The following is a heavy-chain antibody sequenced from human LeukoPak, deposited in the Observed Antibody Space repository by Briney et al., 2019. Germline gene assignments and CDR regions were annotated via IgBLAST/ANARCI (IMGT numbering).Heavy chain of an antibody. CDR3: ARRKDYYFDY. J-gene: IGHJ4*02. Sequence: SETLSLTCAVYGGSFSGYYWSWIRQPPGKGLEWIGEINHSGSTNHNPSLKSRVTISVDTSKNQFSLRLSSVTAADTAVYYCARRKDYYFDYWGQGTLVTVSS. V-gene: IGHV4-34*01. CDR2: INHSGST. CDR1: GGSFSGYY.